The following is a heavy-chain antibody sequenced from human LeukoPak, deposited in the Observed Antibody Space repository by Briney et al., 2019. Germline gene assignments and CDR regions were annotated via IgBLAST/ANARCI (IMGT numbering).Heavy chain of an antibody. CDR2: ISSDANAI. CDR1: GFILSSYN. J-gene: IGHJ4*02. CDR3: ARVSTVTPRY. D-gene: IGHD4-17*01. Sequence: GGSLRLSCAASGFILSSYNMNWVRQAPGKGLEWISFISSDANAIYYADSVKGRFTISRDTAKNSLYLQMNSLRVEDTAVYYCARVSTVTPRYWGQGTLVTVSS. V-gene: IGHV3-48*01.